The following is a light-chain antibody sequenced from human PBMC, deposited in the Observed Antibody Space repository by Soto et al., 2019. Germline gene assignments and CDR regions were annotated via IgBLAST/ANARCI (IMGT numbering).Light chain of an antibody. J-gene: IGKJ1*01. V-gene: IGKV3-15*01. Sequence: EIVMTQSPATLSVSPGERATHSCRASQSVSSNLAWYQQKPGQAPRLLIYGASTRATGIPARFSGSGSGTEFTLTISSLPSEDFAVYSCQQYNNCLPVTIGQGTKVDIK. CDR3: QQYNNCLPVT. CDR1: QSVSSN. CDR2: GAS.